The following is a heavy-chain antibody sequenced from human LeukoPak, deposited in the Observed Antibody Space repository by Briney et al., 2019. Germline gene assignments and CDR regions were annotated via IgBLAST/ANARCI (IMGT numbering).Heavy chain of an antibody. D-gene: IGHD2-2*01. J-gene: IGHJ4*02. Sequence: SGGSLRLSCAASGFTFSSYAMSCVRQAPGKGLGWVSAISGSGGSAYYADSVKGRYTISRDNSKNTLYLQMNSLRAEDTAVYDCAKGSLNAPNPAAAFDYWGQGTLVTVSS. V-gene: IGHV3-23*01. CDR1: GFTFSSYA. CDR3: AKGSLNAPNPAAAFDY. CDR2: ISGSGGSA.